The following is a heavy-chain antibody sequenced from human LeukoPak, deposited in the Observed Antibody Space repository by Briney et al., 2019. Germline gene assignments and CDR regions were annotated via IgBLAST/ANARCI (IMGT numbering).Heavy chain of an antibody. V-gene: IGHV1-18*04. CDR2: INTYNGNT. CDR1: GYTFTNYG. CDR3: ARNSPRDVAGRQFLPGVLSLLSQCDNCFDP. D-gene: IGHD7-27*01. J-gene: IGHJ5*02. Sequence: EASVKVSCKASGYTFTNYGISWVRQAPGQGVEWMGWINTYNGNTNYAQKFQGRVTMTTDTSTSTAYMELRSLRSDDTAVYYCARNSPRDVAGRQFLPGVLSLLSQCDNCFDPWGQGTLVSVSS.